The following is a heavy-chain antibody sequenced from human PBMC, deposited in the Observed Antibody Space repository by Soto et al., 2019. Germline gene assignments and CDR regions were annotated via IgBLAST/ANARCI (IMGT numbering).Heavy chain of an antibody. CDR3: ARQELSQGVEH. CDR1: GYSLTNYW. CDR2: MYPGNSDT. Sequence: PGESLKISCKGSGYSLTNYWIGWVRQMPGKGLEWVAMMYPGNSDTRYSPSFQGHVTISADKSVSTAYLQWTSLKASDTAMYYCARQELSQGVEHWGRAPWSPSPQ. V-gene: IGHV5-51*01. J-gene: IGHJ1*01. D-gene: IGHD3-10*01.